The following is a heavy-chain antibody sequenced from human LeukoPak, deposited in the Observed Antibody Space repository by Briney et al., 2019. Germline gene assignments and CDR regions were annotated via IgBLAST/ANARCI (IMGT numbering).Heavy chain of an antibody. D-gene: IGHD5-24*01. CDR1: GFTFSSYS. Sequence: PGGSLRLSCAASGFTFSSYSMNWVRQAPGKGLEWVSSISSSSSYIYYADSVKGRFTISRDNAKNSLYLQMNSLRAEDTAAYYCARARSRDGYNLLEKGPKYFDYWGQGTLVTVSS. CDR3: ARARSRDGYNLLEKGPKYFDY. V-gene: IGHV3-21*01. CDR2: ISSSSSYI. J-gene: IGHJ4*02.